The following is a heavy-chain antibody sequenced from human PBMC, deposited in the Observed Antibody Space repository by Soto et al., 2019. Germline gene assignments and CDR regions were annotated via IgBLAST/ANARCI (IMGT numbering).Heavy chain of an antibody. CDR2: ISYSGST. Sequence: SETLSLTCTVSGGSITSSSYYWGWIRQPPGKGLEWIGTISYSGSTYYNPSLKSRVSISVDTSKNQFSLKLSSVTAADTAVYYCARQSGGRISMIRGVISWFDPWGQGALVTVSS. J-gene: IGHJ5*02. V-gene: IGHV4-39*01. CDR1: GGSITSSSYY. CDR3: ARQSGGRISMIRGVISWFDP. D-gene: IGHD3-10*01.